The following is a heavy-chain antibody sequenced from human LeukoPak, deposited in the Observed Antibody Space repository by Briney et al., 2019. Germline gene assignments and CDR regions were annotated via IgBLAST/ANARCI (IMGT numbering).Heavy chain of an antibody. CDR3: ARAYRVTMVRGVISPIGY. CDR1: GFTFSSYG. J-gene: IGHJ4*02. V-gene: IGHV3-30*02. CDR2: IRYDGSNK. D-gene: IGHD3-10*01. Sequence: PGGSLRLSCAASGFTFSSYGMHWVRQAPGKGLEWVAFIRYDGSNKYYADSVKGRFTISRDNAKNSLYLQMNSLRAEDTAVYYCARAYRVTMVRGVISPIGYWGQGTLVTVSS.